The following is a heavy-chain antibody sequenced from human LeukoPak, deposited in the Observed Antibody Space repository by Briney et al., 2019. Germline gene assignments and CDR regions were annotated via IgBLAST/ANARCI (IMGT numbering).Heavy chain of an antibody. J-gene: IGHJ6*03. CDR1: GFTFSSYE. CDR2: ISSSGSTI. Sequence: GGSLRLSCAASGFTFSSYEMNWVRQAPGKGLEWVSYISSSGSTIYYADSVKGRFTISRDNAKNSLYLQMNSLRAEDTAVDYCARDRGDYYYMDVWGKGTTVTISS. V-gene: IGHV3-48*03. CDR3: ARDRGDYYYMDV.